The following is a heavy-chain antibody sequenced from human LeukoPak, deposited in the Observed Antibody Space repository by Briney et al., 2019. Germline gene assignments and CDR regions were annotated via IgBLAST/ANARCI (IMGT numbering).Heavy chain of an antibody. D-gene: IGHD6-13*01. CDR1: GYTFTGYY. J-gene: IGHJ5*02. CDR3: ARGSARHSSSWYGDWFDP. V-gene: IGHV1-2*02. CDR2: INPNSGGT. Sequence: GASVKVSCRASGYTFTGYYMRWVRQAPGQGLEWVGWINPNSGGTNYAQKFQGRVTMTRDTSISTAYMELSRLRSDDTAVYYCARGSARHSSSWYGDWFDPWGQGTLVTVSS.